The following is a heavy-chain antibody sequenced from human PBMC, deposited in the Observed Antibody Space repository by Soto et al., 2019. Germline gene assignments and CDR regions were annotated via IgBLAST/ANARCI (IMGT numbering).Heavy chain of an antibody. D-gene: IGHD6-19*01. CDR2: INVGNGNT. V-gene: IGHV1-3*01. J-gene: IGHJ5*02. CDR3: ARERWASGSRWFDP. Sequence: ASVKLSCKTSGYTFSNYGINWVRQAPGQRLEWMGWINVGNGNTKYSQKFQGRVTITGDTSASTGYMELSSLRSEDTAVYYCARERWASGSRWFDPWGQGTLVTVSS. CDR1: GYTFSNYG.